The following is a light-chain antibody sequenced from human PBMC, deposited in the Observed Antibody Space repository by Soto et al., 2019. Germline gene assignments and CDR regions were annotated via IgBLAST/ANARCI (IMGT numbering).Light chain of an antibody. CDR1: SSDVGGYDY. CDR2: EVS. Sequence: QSVLTQPASVSGPPGQSITISCTGTSSDVGGYDYVSWYQQHPGKAPKLLIYEVSDRPSGVSTRFSGSKSGSTASLTISGLQTEDEADYYCTSYTTIGTLDLFGTGTKVTVL. V-gene: IGLV2-14*01. CDR3: TSYTTIGTLDL. J-gene: IGLJ1*01.